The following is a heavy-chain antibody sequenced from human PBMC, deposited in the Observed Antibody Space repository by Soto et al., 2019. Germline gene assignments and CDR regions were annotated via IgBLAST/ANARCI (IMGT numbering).Heavy chain of an antibody. V-gene: IGHV4-59*03. J-gene: IGHJ6*02. CDR3: AKSYGSGRENYYYYGMDV. Sequence: SETLSLTCTVSGGSISSSYWGWIRQPPGKGLEWIGYMYKTGSTVYNPSLKSRVTISVDTSKNQFYLKVNSVTAADTAVYYCAKSYGSGRENYYYYGMDVWGQGTTVTVSS. D-gene: IGHD3-10*01. CDR2: MYKTGST. CDR1: GGSISSSY.